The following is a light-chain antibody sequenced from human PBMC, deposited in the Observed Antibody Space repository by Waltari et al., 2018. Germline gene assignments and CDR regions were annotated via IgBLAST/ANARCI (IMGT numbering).Light chain of an antibody. J-gene: IGLJ3*02. CDR1: SGSIASNY. Sequence: SPGKTVTISCTRSSGSIASNYVQWYQQRPGSSPTTVIYEDNQRPSGVPDRFSGSIDSSSNSASLTISGLKTEDEADYYCQSYDSSNPWVFGGGTKLTVL. V-gene: IGLV6-57*01. CDR2: EDN. CDR3: QSYDSSNPWV.